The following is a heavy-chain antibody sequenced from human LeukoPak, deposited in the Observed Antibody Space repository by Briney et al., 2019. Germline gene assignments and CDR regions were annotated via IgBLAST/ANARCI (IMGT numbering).Heavy chain of an antibody. Sequence: ASVKVSCKASGYTFTSYDINWVRQATGQGLEWIGWMNPNSGNTGYAQKFQGRVTMTRNTSISTAYMELSSLRSEDTAVYYCARAIGRGWYNFYYYYYGMDVWGQGTTVTVSS. D-gene: IGHD6-19*01. J-gene: IGHJ6*02. CDR3: ARAIGRGWYNFYYYYYGMDV. CDR2: MNPNSGNT. V-gene: IGHV1-8*01. CDR1: GYTFTSYD.